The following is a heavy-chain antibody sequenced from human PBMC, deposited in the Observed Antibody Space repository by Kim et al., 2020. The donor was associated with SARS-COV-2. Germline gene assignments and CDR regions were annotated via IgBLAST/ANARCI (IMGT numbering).Heavy chain of an antibody. CDR1: GFALSSYS. D-gene: IGHD3-9*01. J-gene: IGHJ5*02. CDR2: ISPDDI. V-gene: IGHV3-21*05. CDR3: SSDFDWALDL. Sequence: GWSLRLSCVASGFALSSYSMNWVRQAPGKGLEWLSYISPDDIYYADSVKGRFTISRDNAKNALYLQMNSLRDGDTAVYFCSSDFDWALDLWGQGTLVTVS.